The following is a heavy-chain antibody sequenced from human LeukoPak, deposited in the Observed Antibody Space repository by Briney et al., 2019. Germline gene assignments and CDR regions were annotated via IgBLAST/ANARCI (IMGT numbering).Heavy chain of an antibody. V-gene: IGHV4-59*01. CDR1: GGSISSYY. Sequence: SETLSLTCTVSGGSISSYYWSWIRQPPGKGLEWIGYIYYSGSTNYNPSLKSRVTISVDTSKNQFSLKLSSVTAADTAVYYCARDDYDFWSGYPRLGYFDLWGRGTLVTVSS. CDR3: ARDDYDFWSGYPRLGYFDL. J-gene: IGHJ2*01. CDR2: IYYSGST. D-gene: IGHD3-3*01.